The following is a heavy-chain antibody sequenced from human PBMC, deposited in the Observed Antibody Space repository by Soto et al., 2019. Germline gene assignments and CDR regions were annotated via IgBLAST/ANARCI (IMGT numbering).Heavy chain of an antibody. J-gene: IGHJ4*02. D-gene: IGHD6-19*01. CDR2: IYYSGST. CDR3: ARLRAVAVDY. V-gene: IGHV4-39*01. Sequence: SETLSLTCTVSGGSISSSSYYWGWIRQPPGKGLEWIGSIYYSGSTYYNPSLKSRVTISVDTSKNQFSLKLSSVTAADTAVYYCARLRAVAVDYWGQGTLVTVSS. CDR1: GGSISSSSYY.